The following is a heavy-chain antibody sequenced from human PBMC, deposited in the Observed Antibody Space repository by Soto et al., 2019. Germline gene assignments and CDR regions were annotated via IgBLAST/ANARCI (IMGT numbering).Heavy chain of an antibody. D-gene: IGHD2-2*01. J-gene: IGHJ4*02. V-gene: IGHV3-21*01. CDR1: GFTFSSYS. Sequence: EVQLVESGGGLVKPGGSLRLSCAASGFTFSSYSMNWVRQAPGKGLEWVSSISSSSSYIYYADSVKGRFTISRDNAKNSLYLKMNSLRAEDAALYYCARVAVIPAAGIDYWGQGTLVNVSS. CDR2: ISSSSSYI. CDR3: ARVAVIPAAGIDY.